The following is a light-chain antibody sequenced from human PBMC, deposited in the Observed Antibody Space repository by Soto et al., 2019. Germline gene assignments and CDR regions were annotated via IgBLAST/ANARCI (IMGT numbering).Light chain of an antibody. CDR2: EVT. CDR3: SAYAGNNNPVI. Sequence: QSALTQPPSASGSPGQSVTISCTGTSSDVGGHNFVSWYQQHPGKAPKFLIYEVTKRPSGVPDRFSGSKSGITASLTVSGLQADHEAYYYCSAYAGNNNPVIFGGGTKLTVL. J-gene: IGLJ2*01. CDR1: SSDVGGHNF. V-gene: IGLV2-8*01.